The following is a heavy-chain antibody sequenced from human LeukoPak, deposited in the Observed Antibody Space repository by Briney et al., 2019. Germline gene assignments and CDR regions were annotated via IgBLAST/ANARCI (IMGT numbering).Heavy chain of an antibody. Sequence: SETLSLTCTVSGASISTRSNYWGWIRQPPGKGLEWIGRIYYSGSTYFTPSLQSRLTLSVDTSNSQFFLKLNSVTAADTAVYYCVRDYGDYARQYYYGMDVWGQGTTVTVSS. D-gene: IGHD4-17*01. CDR2: IYYSGST. J-gene: IGHJ6*02. V-gene: IGHV4-39*01. CDR3: VRDYGDYARQYYYGMDV. CDR1: GASISTRSNY.